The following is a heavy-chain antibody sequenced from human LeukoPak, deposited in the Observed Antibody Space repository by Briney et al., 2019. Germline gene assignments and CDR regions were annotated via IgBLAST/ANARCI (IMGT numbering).Heavy chain of an antibody. CDR2: ILYDGSNK. CDR3: ARGTLLRYFDWLTPIPGYYYYMDV. CDR1: GFTFTSYD. Sequence: PGGSLRLSCAASGFTFTSYDMHWVRQAPGKGLEWVAIILYDGSNKNYADSVKGRFTISRDNSKNTLYLQMNSLTPEDTAVYYCARGTLLRYFDWLTPIPGYYYYMDVWGKGTTVTVSS. V-gene: IGHV3-30*03. D-gene: IGHD3-9*01. J-gene: IGHJ6*03.